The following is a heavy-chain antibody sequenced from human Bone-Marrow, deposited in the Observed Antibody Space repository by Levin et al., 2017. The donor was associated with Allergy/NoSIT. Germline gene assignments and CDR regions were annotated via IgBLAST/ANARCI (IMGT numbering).Heavy chain of an antibody. D-gene: IGHD6-6*01. CDR1: GGSINNTNHY. V-gene: IGHV4-61*02. J-gene: IGHJ5*02. CDR3: ARDETVNSSHTGWFDP. Sequence: SSETLSLTCTVSGGSINNTNHYWSWIRQPAGKGLEWIGRMFAGGAATYNRSLRSRVTISIDTSTHQFSLKLTSLTAADTAVYYCARDETVNSSHTGWFDPWGQGTLVTVSS. CDR2: MFAGGAA.